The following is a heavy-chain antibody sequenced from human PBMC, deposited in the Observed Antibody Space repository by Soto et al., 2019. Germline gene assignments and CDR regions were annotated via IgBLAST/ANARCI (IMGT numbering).Heavy chain of an antibody. Sequence: VGSLRLSCVVSGFIFSNNGMHWVRQTPGKGLEWVAFMSYDGGDTFYADSVKGRFTISRDNSKNTLFLHMSNLRAEDTAMYYCTIVRVADSALDHWGQGTLVTVSS. CDR2: MSYDGGDT. V-gene: IGHV3-30*02. J-gene: IGHJ4*02. D-gene: IGHD3-10*02. CDR1: GFIFSNNG. CDR3: TIVRVADSALDH.